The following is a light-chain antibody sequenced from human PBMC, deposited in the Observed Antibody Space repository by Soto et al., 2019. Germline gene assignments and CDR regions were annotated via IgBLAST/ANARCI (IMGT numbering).Light chain of an antibody. CDR2: GAS. J-gene: IGKJ5*01. CDR3: HQSGSSPRIT. V-gene: IGKV3-20*01. CDR1: QSVSSSY. Sequence: EIVLTQSPGTLSLSPGERATLSCRASQSVSSSYLAWYQQKPGQAPRLLIYGASSRATGIPDRFSGSGSGTDFTLTISRLEPVDFAVYYCHQSGSSPRITFGQGTRLEIK.